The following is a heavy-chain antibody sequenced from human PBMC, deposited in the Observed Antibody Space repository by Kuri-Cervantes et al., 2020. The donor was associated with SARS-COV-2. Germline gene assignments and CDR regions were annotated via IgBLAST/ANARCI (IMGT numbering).Heavy chain of an antibody. D-gene: IGHD6-25*01. CDR1: GGTFSSYA. Sequence: SVKVSCKASGGTFSSYAISWVRQAPGQGLEWMGGIIPIFGTANYAQKFQGRVTITTDESTSTAYMELSSLRSEDTAVYYCARGRAAAYAFDNWGQGTMVTVSS. J-gene: IGHJ3*02. V-gene: IGHV1-69*05. CDR2: IIPIFGTA. CDR3: ARGRAAAYAFDN.